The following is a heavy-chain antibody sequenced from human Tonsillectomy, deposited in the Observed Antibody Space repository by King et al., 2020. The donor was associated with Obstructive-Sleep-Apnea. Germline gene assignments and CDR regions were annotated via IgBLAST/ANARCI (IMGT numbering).Heavy chain of an antibody. J-gene: IGHJ6*02. V-gene: IGHV3-23*04. Sequence: VQLVESGGGLVQPRGSLRLSCAASGFTFSTYAMTWVRQAPGKGLEWVSAISGSGVSRYYADSVKGRLTISRDNSKNTLYLQMNSLRVEDTAVYYCVKGGGTTTYYGMNVWGQGTTVTVSS. CDR2: ISGSGVSR. CDR3: VKGGGTTTYYGMNV. D-gene: IGHD1/OR15-1a*01. CDR1: GFTFSTYA.